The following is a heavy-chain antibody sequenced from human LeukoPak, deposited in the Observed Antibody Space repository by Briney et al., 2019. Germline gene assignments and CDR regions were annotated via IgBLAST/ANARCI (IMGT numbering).Heavy chain of an antibody. CDR2: ISGSGGST. V-gene: IGHV3-23*01. D-gene: IGHD3-22*01. J-gene: IGHJ4*02. Sequence: GGSLRLSCAASGFTFSSYAMSWVRQAPGKGLEWVSAISGSGGSTYYADSVKGRFTISRDNSKNTLYLQMNSLRAEDTAVYYCAKLARITMIVVVITRYYFDYWGQGTLVTVSS. CDR1: GFTFSSYA. CDR3: AKLARITMIVVVITRYYFDY.